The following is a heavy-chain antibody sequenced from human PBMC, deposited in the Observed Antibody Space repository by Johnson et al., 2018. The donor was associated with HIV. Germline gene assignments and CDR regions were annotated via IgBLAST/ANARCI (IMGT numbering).Heavy chain of an antibody. V-gene: IGHV3-30-3*01. D-gene: IGHD1-26*01. Sequence: QVQLVESGGGVVQPGRSLRLSCVASGFTFSNYAMHWVRQAPGKGLEWVAVMSYDGTKGYYADSVQGRFNIPRDKSKNELYLQMNSLRAEDTAVYYCTRGSFTDDAFDVWGLGTMVTVSS. CDR3: TRGSFTDDAFDV. CDR1: GFTFSNYA. CDR2: MSYDGTKG. J-gene: IGHJ3*01.